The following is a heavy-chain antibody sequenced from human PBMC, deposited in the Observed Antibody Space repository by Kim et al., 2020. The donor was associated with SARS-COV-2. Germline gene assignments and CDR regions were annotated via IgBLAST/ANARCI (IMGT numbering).Heavy chain of an antibody. V-gene: IGHV4-31*02. Sequence: KRRVTTSVDTSKNQFSLKLSSVTAADTAVYYCARDRIACGGDCYTYGLDVWGQGTTVTVSS. D-gene: IGHD2-21*02. J-gene: IGHJ6*02. CDR3: ARDRIACGGDCYTYGLDV.